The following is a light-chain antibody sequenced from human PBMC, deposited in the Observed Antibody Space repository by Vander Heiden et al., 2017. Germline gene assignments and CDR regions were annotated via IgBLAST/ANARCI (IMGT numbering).Light chain of an antibody. CDR2: EVS. Sequence: QSALTQPPSASGSPGQSVTISCTGSSSDVGRYNYVSWYQQHPGKARKLMVYEVSKRPTGVPDRFSGSKSGNTASLTVSGLQDEDEADYYCTSDAGSNNLVFGGGTKLTVL. V-gene: IGLV2-8*01. CDR3: TSDAGSNNLV. J-gene: IGLJ2*01. CDR1: SSDVGRYNY.